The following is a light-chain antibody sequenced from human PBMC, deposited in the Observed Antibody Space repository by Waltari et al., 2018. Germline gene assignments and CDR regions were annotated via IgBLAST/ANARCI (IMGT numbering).Light chain of an antibody. V-gene: IGLV2-14*02. Sequence: QSALTQPASVSGSPGQSITISCTGTSSDVGSYNFVSWYHQHPGKGPKLILYEVDKRTSGVSNRVSGSKSGNTASLTISGLQTEDEADYYCSSYAGRSYVFGTGTKVAVL. CDR2: EVD. J-gene: IGLJ1*01. CDR1: SSDVGSYNF. CDR3: SSYAGRSYV.